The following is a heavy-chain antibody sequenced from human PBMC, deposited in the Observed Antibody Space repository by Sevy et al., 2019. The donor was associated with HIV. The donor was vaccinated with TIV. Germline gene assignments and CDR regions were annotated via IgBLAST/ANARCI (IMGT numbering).Heavy chain of an antibody. J-gene: IGHJ4*02. Sequence: GGSLRLSCTAAGFTFSGYTMNWVRQAPGKGLEWISSISSTSIYIEYADSVKGRFTISRDNAKNSLYLQMNSLTAEDTAVYFCVRATYISGSDYFDYWGQGTLVTVSS. CDR2: ISSTSIYI. V-gene: IGHV3-21*03. CDR3: VRATYISGSDYFDY. D-gene: IGHD5-18*01. CDR1: GFTFSGYT.